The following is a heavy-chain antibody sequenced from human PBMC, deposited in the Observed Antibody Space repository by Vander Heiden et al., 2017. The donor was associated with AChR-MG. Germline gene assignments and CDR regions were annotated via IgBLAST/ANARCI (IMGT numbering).Heavy chain of an antibody. V-gene: IGHV3-30*02. Sequence: QLVASGGAVVQPGGSLRPSGAAPGFTFSSDGMHGVRQAPGKGLDGVAFIRYDGSNKYYADSVKGRFTISRDNSKNTLYLQMNSLRAEDTAVYYCRGFGELSSFDYWGQGTLVTVSS. CDR1: GFTFSSDG. D-gene: IGHD3-10*01. CDR2: IRYDGSNK. J-gene: IGHJ4*02. CDR3: RGFGELSSFDY.